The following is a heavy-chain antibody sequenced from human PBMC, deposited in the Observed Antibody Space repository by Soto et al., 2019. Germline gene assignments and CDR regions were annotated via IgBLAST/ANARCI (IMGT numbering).Heavy chain of an antibody. CDR1: GGTFSNDA. Sequence: QVQLVQSGAEVKKPGSSVKVSCKASGGTFSNDAISWVRQAPGQGLEWMGGIITMFGTTIYAQKFQGRVTITADRSTSTAYMELSSLRSEDTAVYCCERDEATNWFDPWGQGTLVTVSS. J-gene: IGHJ5*02. CDR3: ERDEATNWFDP. V-gene: IGHV1-69*06. CDR2: IITMFGTT.